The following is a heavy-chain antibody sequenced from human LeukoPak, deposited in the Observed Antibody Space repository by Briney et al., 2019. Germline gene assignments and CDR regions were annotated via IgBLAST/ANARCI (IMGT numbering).Heavy chain of an antibody. CDR3: ASTMVRGVPYAFDI. CDR2: IYYSGST. V-gene: IGHV4-39*01. D-gene: IGHD3-10*01. CDR1: GGSISSSSYY. Sequence: SETLSLTCTVSGGSISSSSYYWGWIRQPPGKGLEWIGSIYYSGSTYYNPSLKSRVTISVDTSKNQFSLKLSSVTAADTAVYYCASTMVRGVPYAFDIWGQGTMVTFSS. J-gene: IGHJ3*02.